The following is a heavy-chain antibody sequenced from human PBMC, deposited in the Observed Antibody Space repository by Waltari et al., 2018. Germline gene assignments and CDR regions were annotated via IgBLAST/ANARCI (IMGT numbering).Heavy chain of an antibody. CDR2: IYNSGTT. Sequence: QLQESGPGLVKPSETLSLTCPVSGGSMNTYYWSWIRQSAGKGLEWIGRIYNSGTTNYNPSLQSRVTLSIDTSQNQFSLKVSSVTAADTAVYYCARGYSSSFNYFYMDVWGKGTTVAVSS. CDR1: GGSMNTYY. V-gene: IGHV4-4*07. CDR3: ARGYSSSFNYFYMDV. J-gene: IGHJ6*03. D-gene: IGHD6-6*01.